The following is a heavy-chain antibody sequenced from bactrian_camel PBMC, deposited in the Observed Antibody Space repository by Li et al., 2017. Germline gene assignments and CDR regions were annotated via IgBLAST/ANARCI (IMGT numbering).Heavy chain of an antibody. V-gene: IGHV3S59*01. J-gene: IGHJ4*01. D-gene: IGHD1*01. Sequence: DVQLVESGGGSVHSGGSLRLACVASGIAFSSYCRGWLRQAPGKSREEVGCVDWTSGATFMAGSMKGRFTISRNNAKNTLYLQMNSLKPEDTARYYCVGDRGILAEGWCSRSWPNYWGHGTQVTVS. CDR3: VGDRGILAEGWCSRSWPNY. CDR2: VDWTSGAT. CDR1: GIAFSSYC.